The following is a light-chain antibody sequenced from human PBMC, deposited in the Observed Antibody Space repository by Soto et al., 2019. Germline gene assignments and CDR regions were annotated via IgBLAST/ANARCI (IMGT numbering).Light chain of an antibody. CDR2: GAS. Sequence: EIVKMQAPRTLKMSPGERATLSCRASQTIDTNLAWYQQKPGQAPRLLIFGASTRATGIPARFSGSGSGTDFTLTISSLEPEDFAVYYCQQRSNWRITFGQGTRLEIK. CDR1: QTIDTN. CDR3: QQRSNWRIT. V-gene: IGKV3D-11*03. J-gene: IGKJ5*01.